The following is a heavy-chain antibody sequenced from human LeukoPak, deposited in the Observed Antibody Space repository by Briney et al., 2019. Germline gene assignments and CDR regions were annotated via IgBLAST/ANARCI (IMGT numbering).Heavy chain of an antibody. CDR1: GGSISNYY. CDR2: LYYSGGT. V-gene: IGHV4-59*01. CDR3: ARGIGALYYFDY. J-gene: IGHJ4*02. Sequence: SETLSLTCTVSGGSISNYYWSWIRQPPGKGLEWIGFLYYSGGTNYNPSLKSRVTISVDTSKNQFYLKLRSVSAADTAVYYCARGIGALYYFDYWGQGTLVTVSS. D-gene: IGHD3-3*01.